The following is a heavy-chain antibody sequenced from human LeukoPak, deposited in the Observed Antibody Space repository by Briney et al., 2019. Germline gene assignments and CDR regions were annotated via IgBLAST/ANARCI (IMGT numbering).Heavy chain of an antibody. CDR2: GGST. J-gene: IGHJ6*04. Sequence: GGSTYYADSLNGRFTISRDNSKNTLYLQMNSLRPEDTAVYYCAKDRGTAMVKYYYGMDVWGKGTTVTVSS. D-gene: IGHD5-18*01. V-gene: IGHV3-23*01. CDR3: AKDRGTAMVKYYYGMDV.